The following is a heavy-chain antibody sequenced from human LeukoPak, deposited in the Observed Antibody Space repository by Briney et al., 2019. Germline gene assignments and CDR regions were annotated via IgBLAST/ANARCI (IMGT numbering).Heavy chain of an antibody. J-gene: IGHJ4*02. D-gene: IGHD6-6*01. CDR1: GLTLSNYG. Sequence: GGSLRLSCAVSGLTLSNYGMSWVRQAPGKGLEWVAGISDSGGRTNYADSVKGRFTISRDNSKNTLYLQMNSLRAEDTAVYYCAKQWQQLVRGGFDYWGQGTLVTVSS. CDR2: ISDSGGRT. CDR3: AKQWQQLVRGGFDY. V-gene: IGHV3-23*01.